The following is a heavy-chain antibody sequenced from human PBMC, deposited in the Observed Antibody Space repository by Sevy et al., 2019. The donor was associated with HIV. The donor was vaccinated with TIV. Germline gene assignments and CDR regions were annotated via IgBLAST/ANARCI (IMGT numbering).Heavy chain of an antibody. CDR2: ISSSGSTI. CDR1: GFTFSDYY. CDR3: LSGSDIVVVPAARAYGMDV. V-gene: IGHV3-11*01. Sequence: GGSLRLSCAASGFTFSDYYMSWIRQAPGKGLEWVSYISSSGSTIYYADSVKGRFTISRDNAKNSMYLQMNSLRAEDTAVYYCLSGSDIVVVPAARAYGMDVWGQRTTVTVSS. D-gene: IGHD2-2*01. J-gene: IGHJ6*02.